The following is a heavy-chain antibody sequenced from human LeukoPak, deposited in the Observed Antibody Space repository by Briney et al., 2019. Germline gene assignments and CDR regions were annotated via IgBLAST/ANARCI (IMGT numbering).Heavy chain of an antibody. Sequence: GGSLRLSYAASGFTFSSFAMSWVRQAPGQGLAWVSGISGSGGSTYYQDSVKGRFTISRDNSKNSLYLQMNSLRAEDTAVYYCAKDKGSGAYPPYWGQGTLVTVSS. V-gene: IGHV3-23*01. CDR1: GFTFSSFA. CDR3: AKDKGSGAYPPY. D-gene: IGHD1-26*01. CDR2: ISGSGGST. J-gene: IGHJ4*02.